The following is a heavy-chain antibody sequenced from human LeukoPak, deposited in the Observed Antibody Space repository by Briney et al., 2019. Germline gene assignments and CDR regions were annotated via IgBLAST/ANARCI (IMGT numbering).Heavy chain of an antibody. V-gene: IGHV4-59*08. Sequence: SETLSLTCTVSGGSISSYYWSWIRQLPGKGLEWIGSIHYSGSTTYNPSLKSRVTISVDTSKNQFSLKLTSATAADTAVYYCARLPRGTQPPEYFQQWGQGTLVTVSS. CDR3: ARLPRGTQPPEYFQQ. D-gene: IGHD1-1*01. J-gene: IGHJ1*01. CDR2: IHYSGST. CDR1: GGSISSYY.